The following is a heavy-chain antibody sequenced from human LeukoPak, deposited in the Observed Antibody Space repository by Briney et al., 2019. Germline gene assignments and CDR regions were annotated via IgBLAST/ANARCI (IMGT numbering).Heavy chain of an antibody. Sequence: KPGGSLRLSCAASGFTFSDYYMSWFRQTPGKGLEWISYIAGSGSPTSYADSVKGRFTTSRDNAEKSLYLQMNSLSAEDTAVYYCAKTLVASPGNTGGPWGQGTLVTVSS. D-gene: IGHD2-15*01. V-gene: IGHV3-11*03. CDR1: GFTFSDYY. J-gene: IGHJ5*02. CDR3: AKTLVASPGNTGGP. CDR2: IAGSGSPT.